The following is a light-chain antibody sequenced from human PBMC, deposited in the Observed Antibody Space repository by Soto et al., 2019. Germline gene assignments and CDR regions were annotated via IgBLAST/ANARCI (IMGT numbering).Light chain of an antibody. CDR1: QSVSSTY. CDR3: KHYGSLQT. Sequence: EIVLTQSPGTLSLSPGERAALSCRASQSVSSTYLAWYQQKPGQAPRLLIYGASSRATGIPDRFSGSGSGTDFTLTISRLEPEDFAVYWCKHYGSLQTLGGGTKVDIK. CDR2: GAS. V-gene: IGKV3-20*01. J-gene: IGKJ4*01.